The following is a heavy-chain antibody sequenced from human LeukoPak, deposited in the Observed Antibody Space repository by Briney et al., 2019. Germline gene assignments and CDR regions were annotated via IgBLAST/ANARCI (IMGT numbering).Heavy chain of an antibody. D-gene: IGHD2-2*01. V-gene: IGHV3-66*02. CDR3: AKDWGNIVVVPAALEYFQH. Sequence: GGSLRLSCAASGFTVSSNYMSWVRQAPGKGLEWVSVIYSGGSTYYADSVKGRFTISRDNSKNTLYLQMNSLRAEDTAVYYCAKDWGNIVVVPAALEYFQHWGQGTLVTVSS. CDR1: GFTVSSNY. CDR2: IYSGGST. J-gene: IGHJ1*01.